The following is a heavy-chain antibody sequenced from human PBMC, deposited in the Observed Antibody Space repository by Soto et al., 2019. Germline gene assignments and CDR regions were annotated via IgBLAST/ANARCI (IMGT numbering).Heavy chain of an antibody. Sequence: SVKVSCKASGFTFTSSAVQWVRQARGQRLEWIGWIVVGSGNTNYAQKFQERVTITRDMSTSTAYMELSSLRSEDTAVYYCAAESYDFWSGYYYTGYGMDVWGQGTTVTVSS. CDR2: IVVGSGNT. CDR3: AAESYDFWSGYYYTGYGMDV. V-gene: IGHV1-58*01. CDR1: GFTFTSSA. J-gene: IGHJ6*02. D-gene: IGHD3-3*01.